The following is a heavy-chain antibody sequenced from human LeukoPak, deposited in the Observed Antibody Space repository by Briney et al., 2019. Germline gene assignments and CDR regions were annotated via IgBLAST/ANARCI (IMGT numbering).Heavy chain of an antibody. D-gene: IGHD2-2*01. J-gene: IGHJ6*04. CDR1: GNTFTNHW. V-gene: IGHV5-51*01. CDR3: ARTLREDIVVVPAGMDV. CDR2: IYPGDSDT. Sequence: GESLKISCKGSGNTFTNHWIGWMRQMPGKGLEWMGIIYPGDSDTRYSPSFEGQVTISADKSISTAYLQWSSLKASDTAMYYCARTLREDIVVVPAGMDVWGKGTTVTVSS.